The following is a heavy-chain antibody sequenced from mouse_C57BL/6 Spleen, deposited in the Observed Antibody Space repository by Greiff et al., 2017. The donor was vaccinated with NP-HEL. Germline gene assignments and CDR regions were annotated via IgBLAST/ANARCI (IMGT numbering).Heavy chain of an antibody. J-gene: IGHJ4*01. CDR3: TRSSGYHAMDY. CDR2: IDPETGGT. V-gene: IGHV1-15*01. D-gene: IGHD3-2*02. Sequence: QVQLQQSGAELVRPGASVTLSCKASGYTFTDYEMHWVKQTPVHGLEWIGAIDPETGGTAYNQKFKGKAILTADKSSSTAYMELRSLTSEDSAVYYCTRSSGYHAMDYWGQGTSVTVSS. CDR1: GYTFTDYE.